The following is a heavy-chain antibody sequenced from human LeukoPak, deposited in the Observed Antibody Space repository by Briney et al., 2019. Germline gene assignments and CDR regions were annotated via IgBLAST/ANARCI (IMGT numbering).Heavy chain of an antibody. CDR2: IHYSGST. D-gene: IGHD3-10*01. CDR1: GGSISSSRYY. V-gene: IGHV4-39*01. Sequence: PSETLSLTCTVSGGSISSSRYYWGWIRQPPGRGLEWIGSIHYSGSTYYNPSLKSRVTISVDTSKNQFSLKLTSLTAADTAVYYCASQGQVGSSGRNLDYWGQGTLVTVSS. J-gene: IGHJ4*02. CDR3: ASQGQVGSSGRNLDY.